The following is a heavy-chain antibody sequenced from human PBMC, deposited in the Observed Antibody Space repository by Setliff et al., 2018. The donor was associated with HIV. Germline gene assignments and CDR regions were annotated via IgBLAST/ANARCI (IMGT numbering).Heavy chain of an antibody. D-gene: IGHD2-15*01. J-gene: IGHJ3*02. CDR1: GGSFSGYY. V-gene: IGHV4-34*01. CDR3: ARKPNIVVVGAATNDDDAFDI. CDR2: INHSGST. Sequence: PSETLSLTCAVYGGSFSGYYWSWIRQPPGKGLEWIGEINHSGSTNYNPSLKSRVTISVDTSKNQFSLKLSSVTAADTAVYYCARKPNIVVVGAATNDDDAFDIWGQGTMVTV.